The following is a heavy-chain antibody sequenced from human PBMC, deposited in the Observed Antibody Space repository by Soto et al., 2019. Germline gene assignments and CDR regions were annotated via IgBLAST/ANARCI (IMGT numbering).Heavy chain of an antibody. D-gene: IGHD3-9*01. Sequence: SETLSLTCDVSGGSISRGGFSWSWIRQSPGKGLERIGHIYHSGSTYYRPSLKRRATISENRATNQISLKLTSVTAADTAVYYCARGRDDILTGYYPPTMDVWGQGTTVTVSS. J-gene: IGHJ6*02. CDR3: ARGRDDILTGYYPPTMDV. V-gene: IGHV4-30-2*06. CDR1: GGSISRGGFS. CDR2: IYHSGST.